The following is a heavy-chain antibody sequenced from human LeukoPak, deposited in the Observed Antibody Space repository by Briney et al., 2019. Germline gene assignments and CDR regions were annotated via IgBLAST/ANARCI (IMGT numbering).Heavy chain of an antibody. CDR3: ARDRWWDIVVVPASNDAFDI. J-gene: IGHJ3*02. Sequence: GGSLRLSXAASGFTFRSYSMNWVRQAPGKGLEWVSSISSSSSYIYYADSVKGRFTISRDNAKNSLYLQMNSLRAEDTAVYYCARDRWWDIVVVPASNDAFDIWGQGTMVTVSS. V-gene: IGHV3-21*01. D-gene: IGHD2-2*01. CDR1: GFTFRSYS. CDR2: ISSSSSYI.